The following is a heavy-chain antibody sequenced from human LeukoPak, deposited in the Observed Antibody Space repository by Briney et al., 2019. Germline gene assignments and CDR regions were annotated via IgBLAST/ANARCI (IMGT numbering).Heavy chain of an antibody. CDR2: ISTSSSYI. V-gene: IGHV3-21*01. CDR1: GFTFSRYS. CDR3: AELGITMIEGV. D-gene: IGHD3-22*01. Sequence: GGSPRLSCTVSGFTFSRYSMNWVRQAPGKGLEWVSSISTSSSYIYYADSVKGRFTISRDNAKNSLYLQMNSLRAEDTAVYYCAELGITMIEGVWGKGTTVTISS. J-gene: IGHJ6*04.